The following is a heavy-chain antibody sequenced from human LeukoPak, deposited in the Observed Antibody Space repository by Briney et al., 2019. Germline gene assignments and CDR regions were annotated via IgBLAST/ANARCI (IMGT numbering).Heavy chain of an antibody. CDR1: GGTFSSYD. Sequence: VASVKVSCKASGGTFSSYDISWVRQAPGQGLEWMGWINTNTGNPTYAQGFTGRFVFSLDTSVSTAYLQINSLKAEDTAVYYCARIKSREVGGMPYWGQGTLVTVSS. J-gene: IGHJ4*02. D-gene: IGHD3-16*01. V-gene: IGHV7-4-1*02. CDR2: INTNTGNP. CDR3: ARIKSREVGGMPY.